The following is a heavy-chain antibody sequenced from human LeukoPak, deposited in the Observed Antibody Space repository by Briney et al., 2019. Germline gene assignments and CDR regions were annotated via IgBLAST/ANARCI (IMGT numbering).Heavy chain of an antibody. D-gene: IGHD2-15*01. V-gene: IGHV3-15*01. J-gene: IGHJ4*02. CDR2: IKSKTDGGTT. CDR1: GFTFSNAW. Sequence: GGSLRLSCAASGFTFSNAWMSWVRQAPGKGLEWVGRIKSKTDGGTTDYAAPVKGRFTISRDDSKNTLYLQMNSLKTEDTAVYYCTTDPNCSGGSCSFDYWGQGTLVTVSS. CDR3: TTDPNCSGGSCSFDY.